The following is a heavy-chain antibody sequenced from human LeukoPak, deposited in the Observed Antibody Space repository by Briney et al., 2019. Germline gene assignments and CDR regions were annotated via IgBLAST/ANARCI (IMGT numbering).Heavy chain of an antibody. D-gene: IGHD1-26*01. CDR3: AKIGIGPTWEGDYSYYMDV. CDR2: IRYDGSNK. J-gene: IGHJ6*03. V-gene: IGHV3-30*02. CDR1: GFTFSSYG. Sequence: PGGSLRLSCAASGFTFSSYGMRWVRQAPGKGLEWVAFIRYDGSNKYYADSVKGRFTISRDNSKNTLYLQMNSLRAEDTAVYYRAKIGIGPTWEGDYSYYMDVWGKGTMVTVSS.